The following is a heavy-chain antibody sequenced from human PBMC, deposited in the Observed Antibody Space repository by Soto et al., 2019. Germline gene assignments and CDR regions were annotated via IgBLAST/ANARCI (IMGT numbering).Heavy chain of an antibody. Sequence: ASVKVSCKASGYTFTSYCMHWVRQAPGQGLEWMGIINPSGGSTSYAQKFQGRVTMTRDTSTSTVYMELSSLRSEDTAVYYCARSRYCSSTSCYLMDVWGQGTTVTVSS. CDR3: ARSRYCSSTSCYLMDV. J-gene: IGHJ6*02. D-gene: IGHD2-2*01. CDR1: GYTFTSYC. CDR2: INPSGGST. V-gene: IGHV1-46*01.